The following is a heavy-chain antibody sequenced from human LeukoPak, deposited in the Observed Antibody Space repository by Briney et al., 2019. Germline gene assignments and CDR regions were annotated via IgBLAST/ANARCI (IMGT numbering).Heavy chain of an antibody. J-gene: IGHJ4*02. Sequence: PGGSLRLSCIASGFTFGNYWMFWVRQAPGKGLESVATIKHDGTDKYYVDSVRGRFTISRDKAKNSLFLQMNSLRAEDTAVYSCATSRRAAAAEGVHWGQGTLVTVSS. D-gene: IGHD2-2*01. CDR1: GFTFGNYW. CDR2: IKHDGTDK. CDR3: ATSRRAAAAEGVH. V-gene: IGHV3-7*01.